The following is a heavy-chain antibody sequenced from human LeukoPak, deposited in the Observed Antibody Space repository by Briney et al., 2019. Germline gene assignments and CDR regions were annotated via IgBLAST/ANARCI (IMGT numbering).Heavy chain of an antibody. CDR1: GFTFSSYA. V-gene: IGHV3-30-3*01. CDR3: ARAYCSSTSCYINYYYGMDV. Sequence: TGGSLRLSCAASGFTFSSYAMHWVRQAPGKGLEWVAVISYDGSNKYYADSVKGRFTISRDNSKNTLYLQMNSLRAEDTAVYYCARAYCSSTSCYINYYYGMDVWGQGTTVTVSS. D-gene: IGHD2-2*02. CDR2: ISYDGSNK. J-gene: IGHJ6*02.